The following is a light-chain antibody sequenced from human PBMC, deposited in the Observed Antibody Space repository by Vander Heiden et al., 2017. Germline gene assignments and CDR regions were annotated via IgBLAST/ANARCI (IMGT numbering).Light chain of an antibody. V-gene: IGLV2-18*02. J-gene: IGLJ1*01. CDR1: SSDVGSSNR. Sequence: QSALTQPPSVSGSPGQSVTISCTGPSSDVGSSNRVSWYQQPPGTAPKVIIYEVNNRPSGVPDRFSGSQSGNTASLTISGLQAEDEADYYCNSYTTSNTYVFGTGTKVTVL. CDR3: NSYTTSNTYV. CDR2: EVN.